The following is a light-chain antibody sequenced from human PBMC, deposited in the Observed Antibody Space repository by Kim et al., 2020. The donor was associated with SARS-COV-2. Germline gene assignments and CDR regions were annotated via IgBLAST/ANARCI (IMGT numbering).Light chain of an antibody. Sequence: GQSITISCTGTSNDVGGHNFYSWYQQHPGKAPKFLLYDVSQRPSGISDRFAGSKSGNTASLTISGLQAEDEAIYYCNSYTSTNTWVFGGGTKLTVL. J-gene: IGLJ3*02. CDR2: DVS. V-gene: IGLV2-14*03. CDR3: NSYTSTNTWV. CDR1: SNDVGGHNF.